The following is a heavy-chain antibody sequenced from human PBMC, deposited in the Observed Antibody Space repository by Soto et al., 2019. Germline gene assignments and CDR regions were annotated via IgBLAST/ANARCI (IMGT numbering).Heavy chain of an antibody. CDR1: GCTFSNYG. CDR2: IWSEGNNK. V-gene: IGHV3-33*08. J-gene: IGHJ4*02. Sequence: GSLRLSCAASGCTFSNYGMHWVRQAPGKGLEWVAIIWSEGNNKYYADSMKGRFTISRDNSKNTLYVEINSLRVEDTAVYYCARLGLQRHDFDYWGQGTLVTVSS. CDR3: ARLGLQRHDFDY. D-gene: IGHD2-2*01.